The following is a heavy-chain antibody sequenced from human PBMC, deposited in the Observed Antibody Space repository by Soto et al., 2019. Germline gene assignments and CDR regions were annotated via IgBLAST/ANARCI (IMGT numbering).Heavy chain of an antibody. D-gene: IGHD4-17*01. CDR1: GFTFSNVY. J-gene: IGHJ5*02. Sequence: PGGSLRLSCAGSGFTFSNVYMSWIRQAPGKGLEYISYISSSGTSAKYADSVKGRFTISRDNAKNSLYLQMNSLRADDTAVYYCARDPFATDYGGSPVFFSWGQGTLVTVSS. V-gene: IGHV3-11*05. CDR3: ARDPFATDYGGSPVFFS. CDR2: ISSSGTSA.